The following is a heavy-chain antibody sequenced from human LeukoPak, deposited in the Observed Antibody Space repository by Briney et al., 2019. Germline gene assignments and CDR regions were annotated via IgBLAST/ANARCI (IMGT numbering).Heavy chain of an antibody. J-gene: IGHJ4*02. CDR3: AKSLMATTEVDY. CDR1: GFTFSSYG. CDR2: IGYDGSNK. Sequence: GGSLRLSCAASGFTFSSYGMHWVRQAPGKGLEWVAFIGYDGSNKYYPDSVKGRFTISRDNSKNTLYVQMNSLRVEDTAVYYCAKSLMATTEVDYWGQGTLVTVSS. D-gene: IGHD5-24*01. V-gene: IGHV3-30*02.